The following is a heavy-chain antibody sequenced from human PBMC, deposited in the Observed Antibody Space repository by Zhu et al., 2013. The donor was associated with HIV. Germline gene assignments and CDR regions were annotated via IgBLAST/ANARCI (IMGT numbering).Heavy chain of an antibody. J-gene: IGHJ2*01. D-gene: IGHD2-2*01. CDR1: GYTFIDYD. Sequence: QVQLVQSGAEVKKPGSSVRVSCKASGYTFIDYDIYWVRQTTGQGLESMGWMNPNSGNTGYAQNFQGRVTMTRNTSISTAYMELSNLRSEDTAVYYCARVPSRYQLEGGLWGRGTLVTVSS. CDR3: ARVPSRYQLEGGL. CDR2: MNPNSGNT. V-gene: IGHV1-8*01.